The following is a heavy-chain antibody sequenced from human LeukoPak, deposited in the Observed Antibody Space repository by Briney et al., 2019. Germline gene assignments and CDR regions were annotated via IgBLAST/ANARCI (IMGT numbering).Heavy chain of an antibody. V-gene: IGHV4-30-4*08. CDR1: GGSISSGDYY. CDR2: IYYSGST. J-gene: IGHJ4*01. CDR3: VPEAAACSSTSCYPAN. D-gene: IGHD2-2*01. Sequence: SQTLSLTCTVSGGSISSGDYYWSWIRQPPGKGLEWIGYIYYSGSTYYNPSLKSRVTISVDTSKSQFSLKLSSVTAADTAVYYCVPEAAACSSTSCYPANWGQGTLVTVSS.